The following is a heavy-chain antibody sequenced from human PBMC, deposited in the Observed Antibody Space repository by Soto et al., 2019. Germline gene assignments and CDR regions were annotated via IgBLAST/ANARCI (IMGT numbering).Heavy chain of an antibody. D-gene: IGHD6-13*01. CDR1: GGSITTNNYY. J-gene: IGHJ1*01. CDR2: IYYSGST. Sequence: QLQLQESGPGLVKPSETLSLTCTVSGGSITTNNYYWGWIRQPPGKGLEWIGSIYYSGSTYYNASLKSRVTISVDTSKNQFSLKLSSVTAADTAVYYCGRHGPAGTLGYFQYWGQGTLVTVSS. CDR3: GRHGPAGTLGYFQY. V-gene: IGHV4-39*01.